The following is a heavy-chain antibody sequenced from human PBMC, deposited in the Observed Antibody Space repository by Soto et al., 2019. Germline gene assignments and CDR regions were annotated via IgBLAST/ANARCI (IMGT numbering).Heavy chain of an antibody. CDR2: ISGSGGST. CDR1: GFTFSSYA. D-gene: IGHD3-10*02. J-gene: IGHJ4*02. Sequence: EVQLLESGGGLVQPGGSLRLSCAASGFTFSSYAMSWVRQAPGKGLEWVAAISGSGGSTYYADSVKGRFTISRDNSKNTLYLQMNSLRAEDTAVYYWAKSPTGFPRMLYYWGQGTLVTVSS. V-gene: IGHV3-23*01. CDR3: AKSPTGFPRMLYY.